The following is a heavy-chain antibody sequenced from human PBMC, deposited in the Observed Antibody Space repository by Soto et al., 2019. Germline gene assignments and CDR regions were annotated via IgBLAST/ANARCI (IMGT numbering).Heavy chain of an antibody. Sequence: QVQLVESGGGVVQPGRSLRLSCAASGFTFSSYGMHWVRQAPGKGLEWVAVIWYDGSNKYYADSVKGRFTISRDNSKNPLYLQMNSLRAEDTAVYYCARDGIVDTAMVLTFWGQGTMVTVSS. CDR2: IWYDGSNK. CDR1: GFTFSSYG. D-gene: IGHD5-18*01. V-gene: IGHV3-33*01. CDR3: ARDGIVDTAMVLTF. J-gene: IGHJ3*01.